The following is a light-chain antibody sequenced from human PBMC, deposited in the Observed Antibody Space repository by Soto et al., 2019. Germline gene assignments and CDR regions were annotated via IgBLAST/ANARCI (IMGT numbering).Light chain of an antibody. V-gene: IGKV3-15*01. CDR3: HQATSGLRT. J-gene: IGKJ1*01. Sequence: EIVMTQSPATLSVSPGERATLSCRASQSVSRNLAWYQQKPGQAPRLLIYGASTRATGVPARFSGSGSGTEFTLTIDSLQSEDFAVFYCHQATSGLRTFGRGTRVEV. CDR2: GAS. CDR1: QSVSRN.